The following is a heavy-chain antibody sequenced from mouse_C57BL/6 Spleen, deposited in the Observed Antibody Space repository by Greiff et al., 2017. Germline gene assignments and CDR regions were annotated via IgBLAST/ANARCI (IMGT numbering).Heavy chain of an antibody. CDR2: IWRGGST. V-gene: IGHV2-5*01. CDR1: GFSLTSYG. J-gene: IGHJ4*01. D-gene: IGHD2-1*01. Sequence: QVQLQQSGPGLVQPSQSLSITCTVSGFSLTSYGVHWVRQSPGKGLEWLGVIWRGGSTDYNAAFMSRLSITKDNSKSQVFFKMNSLQADDTAIYYCAKNRRDGNYGEDAMDYWGQGTSVTVSS. CDR3: AKNRRDGNYGEDAMDY.